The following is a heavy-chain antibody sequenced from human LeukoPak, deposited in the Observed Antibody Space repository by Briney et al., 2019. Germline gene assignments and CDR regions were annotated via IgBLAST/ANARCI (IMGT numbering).Heavy chain of an antibody. Sequence: ASVKVSCKASGYTFTSYGISWVRQATGQGLEWMGWMNPNSGNTGYAQKFQGRVTMTRNTSISTAYMELSSLRSEDTAVYYCAVNLMTTVMYNWFDPWSQGTLVTVSS. V-gene: IGHV1-8*02. CDR3: AVNLMTTVMYNWFDP. CDR2: MNPNSGNT. CDR1: GYTFTSYG. J-gene: IGHJ5*02. D-gene: IGHD4-17*01.